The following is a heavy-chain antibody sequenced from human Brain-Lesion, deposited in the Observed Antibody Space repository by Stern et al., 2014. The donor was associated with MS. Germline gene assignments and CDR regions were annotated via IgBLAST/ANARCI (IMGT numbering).Heavy chain of an antibody. CDR1: GGSFNHYY. Sequence: VQLVESGPGLVKPSETLSLTCTVSGGSFNHYYWSWVRQPPGKGLEWIGYIHYSGSTHYNTSLQSRVTISLDTSKNQFSLELSTVTTADTAVYFCARVGGYRGYERYSLVDYYYGMDVWGQGTTVAVSS. J-gene: IGHJ6*02. CDR2: IHYSGST. CDR3: ARVGGYRGYERYSLVDYYYGMDV. V-gene: IGHV4-59*01. D-gene: IGHD5-12*01.